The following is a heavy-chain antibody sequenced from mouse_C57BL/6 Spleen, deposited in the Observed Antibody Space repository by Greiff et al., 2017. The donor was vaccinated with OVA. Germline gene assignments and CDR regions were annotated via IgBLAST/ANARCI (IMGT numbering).Heavy chain of an antibody. CDR1: GYTFTEYT. V-gene: IGHV1-62-2*01. CDR2: FYPGSGSI. J-gene: IGHJ4*01. CDR3: ARHEDGYGSSYDYAMDY. Sequence: VQLQQSGAELVKPGASVKLSCKASGYTFTEYTIHWVKQRSGQGLEWIGWFYPGSGSIKYNEKFKDKATLTADKSSSTVYMELSRLTSEDSAVYFCARHEDGYGSSYDYAMDYWGQGTSVTVSS. D-gene: IGHD1-1*01.